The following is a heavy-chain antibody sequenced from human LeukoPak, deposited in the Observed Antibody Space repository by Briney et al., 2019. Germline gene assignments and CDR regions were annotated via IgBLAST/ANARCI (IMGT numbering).Heavy chain of an antibody. CDR3: ARDWQEPYDYYGMDV. Sequence: ASVKVSCKPSGYTFTNYFMHWVRQAPGQSLEWVGLINAGNGDTKYSQKFQGRVTISRDTSASTAYMKLSSLISEDTAVYYCARDWQEPYDYYGMDVWGQGTTVTVSS. V-gene: IGHV1-3*01. CDR1: GYTFTNYF. CDR2: INAGNGDT. J-gene: IGHJ6*02.